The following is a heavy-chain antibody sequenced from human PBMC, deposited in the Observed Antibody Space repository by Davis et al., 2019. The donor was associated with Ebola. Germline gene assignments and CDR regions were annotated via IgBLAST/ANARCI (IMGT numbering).Heavy chain of an antibody. D-gene: IGHD3-3*01. CDR2: ISATEAHT. Sequence: GESLKISCAASGFTFINYHMNWVRQAPGKGLEWVSTISATEAHTHYSDSVKGRFTISRDNSKDTLYLQMNSLRAEDTATYYCARFCHYTDCSYFDYWGQGTMVAVSS. CDR3: ARFCHYTDCSYFDY. J-gene: IGHJ4*02. V-gene: IGHV3-23*01. CDR1: GFTFINYH.